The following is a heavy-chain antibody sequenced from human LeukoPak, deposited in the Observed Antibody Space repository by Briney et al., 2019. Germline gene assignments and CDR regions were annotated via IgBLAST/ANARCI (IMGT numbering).Heavy chain of an antibody. CDR2: IYHSGST. V-gene: IGHV4-4*02. Sequence: SGTLSLTCAVSGGSISSNNWWTWVRQPPGKGLEWIGEIYHSGSTNYNPSLKSRVTISVDKSKTQFSLKLTSVTPEDTAVYYCARERDGNWFDPWGQGTLVTVSS. J-gene: IGHJ5*02. D-gene: IGHD5-24*01. CDR1: GGSISSNNW. CDR3: ARERDGNWFDP.